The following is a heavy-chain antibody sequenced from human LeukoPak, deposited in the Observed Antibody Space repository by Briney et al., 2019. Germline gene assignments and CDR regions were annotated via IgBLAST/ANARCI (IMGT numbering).Heavy chain of an antibody. CDR3: ARVDRHLGIRHFFDY. V-gene: IGHV4-38-2*02. CDR2: IYHSGST. Sequence: SETLSLTCTVSGYSIGSGYYWGWIRQPPGKGLEWIGSIYHSGSTYYNPSLKSRVTISVDTSKNQFSLRLRSVTSADTAMYYCARVDRHLGIRHFFDYWGQGTLVTVSS. D-gene: IGHD7-27*01. J-gene: IGHJ4*02. CDR1: GYSIGSGYY.